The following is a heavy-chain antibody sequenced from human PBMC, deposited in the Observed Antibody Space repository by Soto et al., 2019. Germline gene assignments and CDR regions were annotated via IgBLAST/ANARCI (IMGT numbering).Heavy chain of an antibody. CDR1: GGTISSYS. J-gene: IGHJ5*02. CDR3: ARGLYCRGGSCHLNWFDP. CDR2: IIPILAVT. Sequence: GASVKVSCKASGGTISSYSITWVRQAPGQGLEWMGRIIPILAVTNYAQTFQGRVTIIADISTNTVYMELSSLRSEDTAVYYCARGLYCRGGSCHLNWFDPWGQGNLVPVSS. V-gene: IGHV1-69*02. D-gene: IGHD2-15*01.